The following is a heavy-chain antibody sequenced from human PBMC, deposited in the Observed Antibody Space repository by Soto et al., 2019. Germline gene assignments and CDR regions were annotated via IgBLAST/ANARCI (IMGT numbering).Heavy chain of an antibody. Sequence: PSETLSLTCTVSGGAISSSSYYWGWIRQSPGQGLEWIGSIYYSGRTYYNPSLKSRVTISVDTSKNHFSLKLSSVTAADTAVYYCARARLYYDFWSPLDVWGQGTTVTVSS. CDR2: IYYSGRT. D-gene: IGHD3-3*01. V-gene: IGHV4-39*02. CDR1: GGAISSSSYY. CDR3: ARARLYYDFWSPLDV. J-gene: IGHJ6*02.